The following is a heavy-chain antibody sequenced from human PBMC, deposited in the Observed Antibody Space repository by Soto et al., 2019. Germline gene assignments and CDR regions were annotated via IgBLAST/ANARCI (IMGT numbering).Heavy chain of an antibody. CDR3: VRDPYSSSWYWFDP. Sequence: SETLPLTYTVADLYISSGVYCLSWIRQHPGKGLEWIGYIYYSGSTYYNPSLKSRVTISVDTSKNQFSLKLSSVTAADTAVYYCVRDPYSSSWYWFDPWGQGTLVTVSS. V-gene: IGHV4-31*03. J-gene: IGHJ5*02. D-gene: IGHD6-13*01. CDR2: IYYSGST. CDR1: DLYISSGVYC.